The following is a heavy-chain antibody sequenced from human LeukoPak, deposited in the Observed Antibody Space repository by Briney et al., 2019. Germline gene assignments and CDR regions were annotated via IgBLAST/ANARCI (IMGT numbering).Heavy chain of an antibody. D-gene: IGHD1-26*01. CDR3: ARINYRPIIKFFDF. J-gene: IGHJ4*02. V-gene: IGHV1-46*01. Sequence: ASVKVSCKAFGYTFTSNYMHWVRQAPGQGPEWMGVISPSGGSTTYAQKLQGRVTMTTDTSTSTAYMELRSLRSDDTAVYYCARINYRPIIKFFDFWGQGTLVTVSS. CDR2: ISPSGGST. CDR1: GYTFTSNY.